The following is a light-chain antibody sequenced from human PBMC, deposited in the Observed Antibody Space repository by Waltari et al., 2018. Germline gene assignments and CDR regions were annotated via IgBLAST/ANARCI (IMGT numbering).Light chain of an antibody. CDR2: KAS. CDR1: QSISSW. CDR3: QQVNSFPRT. J-gene: IGKJ1*01. Sequence: DIQMTQSPSTLSASVGDSVTITCRASQSISSWLAWYQQKPGKAPKLLIDKASSLESGVPSRFSGCGSGTDFTLTIRSLQPEDFATYYCQQVNSFPRTFGQGTKVEVK. V-gene: IGKV1-5*03.